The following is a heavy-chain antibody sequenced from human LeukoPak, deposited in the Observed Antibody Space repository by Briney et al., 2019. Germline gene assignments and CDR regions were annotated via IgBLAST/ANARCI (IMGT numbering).Heavy chain of an antibody. V-gene: IGHV4-59*01. Sequence: SETLSLTCTVSGGSISSYYWSWIRQPPGNGLEWIGYIYYSGTTNYNPSLQSRVTISVDTSKNQFSLKLTSVTAADTAVYYCARSYSRSSPYFDYWGQGSLVTVSS. CDR2: IYYSGTT. CDR3: ARSYSRSSPYFDY. J-gene: IGHJ4*02. D-gene: IGHD6-6*01. CDR1: GGSISSYY.